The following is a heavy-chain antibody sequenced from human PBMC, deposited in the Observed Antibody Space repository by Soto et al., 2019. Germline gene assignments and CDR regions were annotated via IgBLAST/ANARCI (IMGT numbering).Heavy chain of an antibody. CDR3: ARMYYYDSSGLHAWIDY. CDR2: IDPSDSYT. Sequence: EVQLVQSGAEVKKPGESLRISCKGSGYSFTSYWISWLRQMPGKGLEWMGRIDPSDSYTNYSPSFQGHVTISADKSISTAYLQWSSLKASDTAMYYCARMYYYDSSGLHAWIDYWGQGTLVTVSS. D-gene: IGHD3-22*01. V-gene: IGHV5-10-1*03. CDR1: GYSFTSYW. J-gene: IGHJ4*02.